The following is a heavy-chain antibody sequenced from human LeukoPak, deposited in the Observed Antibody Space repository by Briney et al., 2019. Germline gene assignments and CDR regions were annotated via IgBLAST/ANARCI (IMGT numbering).Heavy chain of an antibody. V-gene: IGHV4-59*01. D-gene: IGHD6-13*01. CDR2: IYYSGST. Sequence: SETMSLCCVVYCGFFSAYYWSWLRQPPGKGLEWVGYIYYSGSTKYNPSLKGRVTISVDTSKNQFSLKLSSVTAADTAVYYCARVGRIAAAGTFDYWGQGTLVTVCS. J-gene: IGHJ4*02. CDR3: ARVGRIAAAGTFDY. CDR1: CGFFSAYY.